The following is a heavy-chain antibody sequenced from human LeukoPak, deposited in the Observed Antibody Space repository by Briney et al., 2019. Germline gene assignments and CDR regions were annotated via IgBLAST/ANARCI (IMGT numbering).Heavy chain of an antibody. CDR3: ARSEAAAAHY. V-gene: IGHV4-39*07. J-gene: IGHJ4*02. CDR2: INHSGST. CDR1: GGSISSGGYY. Sequence: SETLSLTCTVSGGSISSGGYYWSWIRQPPGKGLEWIGEINHSGSTNYNPSLKSRVTISVDTSKNQFSLKLSSVTAAGTAVYYCARSEAAAAHYWGQGTLVTVSS. D-gene: IGHD6-13*01.